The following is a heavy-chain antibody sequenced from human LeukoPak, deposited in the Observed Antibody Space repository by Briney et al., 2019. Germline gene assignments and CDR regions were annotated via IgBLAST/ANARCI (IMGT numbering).Heavy chain of an antibody. CDR1: GGSISSGSYY. CDR3: ARGGNYDFWSGSLHAFDI. D-gene: IGHD3-3*01. CDR2: IYTSGST. J-gene: IGHJ3*02. V-gene: IGHV4-61*02. Sequence: SETLSLTRTVSGGSISSGSYYWSWIRQPAGKGLEWIGRIYTSGSTNYNPSLKSRVTISVDTSKNQFSLKLSSVTAADTAVYYCARGGNYDFWSGSLHAFDIWGQGTMVTVSS.